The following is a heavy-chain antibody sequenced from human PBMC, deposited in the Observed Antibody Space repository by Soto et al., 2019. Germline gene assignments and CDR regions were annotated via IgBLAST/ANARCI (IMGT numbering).Heavy chain of an antibody. CDR3: VTGSINLPDYFQT. CDR1: GSTISTFA. D-gene: IGHD2-21*01. Sequence: GASVKVSCKAPGSTISTFAFHWVRQAPGQGLESMGEIIPLFGKANYAQKNQGRVTFSADRSTTTVFMEVNRLKSYDTAVYYCVTGSINLPDYFQTWGQGTVVTGSS. V-gene: IGHV1-69*06. J-gene: IGHJ1*01. CDR2: IIPLFGKA.